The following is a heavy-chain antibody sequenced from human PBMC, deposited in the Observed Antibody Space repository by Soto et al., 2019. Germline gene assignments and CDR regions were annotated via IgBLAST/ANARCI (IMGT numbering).Heavy chain of an antibody. Sequence: GGSLRLSCAASGFTVSSNYMSWVRQAPGKGLEWVSVIYSGGSTYYADSVKGRFTISRDNSKNTVHLQMNSLRAEDTAVYYCAREWELPNYYGMDVWRQGTTVTVSS. CDR2: IYSGGST. V-gene: IGHV3-53*01. D-gene: IGHD1-26*01. CDR3: AREWELPNYYGMDV. CDR1: GFTVSSNY. J-gene: IGHJ6*02.